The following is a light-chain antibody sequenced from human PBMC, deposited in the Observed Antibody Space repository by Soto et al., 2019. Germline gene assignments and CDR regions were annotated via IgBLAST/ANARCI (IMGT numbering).Light chain of an antibody. J-gene: IGKJ1*01. CDR2: GAS. CDR3: QQYGSSPRT. CDR1: QSVSSD. V-gene: IGKV3-20*01. Sequence: EILITQSPATLYVSTGERATLSCRASQSVSSDLAWYHQTPGQPPRLLIYGASSRDTGIPDRFSGSGSGTDFTLTISRLEPEDFEVYYCQQYGSSPRTFGQGTKVDIK.